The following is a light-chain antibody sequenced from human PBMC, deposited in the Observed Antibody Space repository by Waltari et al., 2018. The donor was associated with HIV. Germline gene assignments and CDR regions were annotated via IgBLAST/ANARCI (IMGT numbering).Light chain of an antibody. V-gene: IGLV2-23*02. CDR1: SSDVGAYNL. CDR2: EVT. Sequence: QSALTQPASVSGSPGQSITISCTGTSSDVGAYNLVSWYQQNPGTAPKLMIFEVTKMPSVVSDRFSGSRSGNTASRTISGLQAEDEGDYHCCSYTGTGVVFGGGTKLTVL. CDR3: CSYTGTGVV. J-gene: IGLJ2*01.